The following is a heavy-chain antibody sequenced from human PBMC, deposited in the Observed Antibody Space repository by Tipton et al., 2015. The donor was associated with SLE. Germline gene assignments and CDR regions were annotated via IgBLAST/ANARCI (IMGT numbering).Heavy chain of an antibody. CDR3: VRGDIVATINRD. CDR1: GGSISSGGYY. V-gene: IGHV4-31*03. D-gene: IGHD5-12*01. Sequence: TLSLTCTVSGGSISSGGYYWTWIRQYPGKGLEWIGYIYYSGSTYYNPSLKSRVTISVDTSKNQFSLKLSSVTAADTAVYYCVRGDIVATINRDWGQGTLVTVSS. J-gene: IGHJ4*02. CDR2: IYYSGST.